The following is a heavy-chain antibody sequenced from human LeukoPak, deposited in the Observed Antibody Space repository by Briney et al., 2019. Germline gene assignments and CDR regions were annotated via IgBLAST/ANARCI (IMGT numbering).Heavy chain of an antibody. D-gene: IGHD4-11*01. CDR2: ISGSGGST. V-gene: IGHV3-23*01. J-gene: IGHJ4*02. Sequence: GGSLRLSCAASGFTFSSYAMSWVRQAPGKGLEWVSAISGSGGSTYYADSVKGRFTISRDNSKNTLYLQMNSPRAEDTAVYYCARSDYPYPWYFDYWGQGTLVTVSS. CDR3: ARSDYPYPWYFDY. CDR1: GFTFSSYA.